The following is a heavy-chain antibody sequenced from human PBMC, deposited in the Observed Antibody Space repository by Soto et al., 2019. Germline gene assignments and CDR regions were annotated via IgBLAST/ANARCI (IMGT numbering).Heavy chain of an antibody. V-gene: IGHV4-39*01. Sequence: XATLSLTFTVSGGSISSSRYYWGWIRQPPGKGLEWIGSIYYSGSTYYNPSLKSRVTISVDTSKNQFSLKLSSVTAADTAVYYCARRDNIYDAYYYYGMDVWGQGTTVTVSS. CDR2: IYYSGST. J-gene: IGHJ6*02. CDR3: ARRDNIYDAYYYYGMDV. D-gene: IGHD3-16*01. CDR1: GGSISSSRYY.